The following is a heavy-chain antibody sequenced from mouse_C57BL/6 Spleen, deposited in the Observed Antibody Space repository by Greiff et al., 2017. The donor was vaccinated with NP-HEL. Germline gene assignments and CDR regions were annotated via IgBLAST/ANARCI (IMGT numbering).Heavy chain of an antibody. CDR3: ARNWDFDY. CDR1: GFTFSDYG. D-gene: IGHD4-1*01. V-gene: IGHV5-17*01. CDR2: ISSGSSTI. Sequence: EVMLVESGGGLVKPGGSLKLSCAASGFTFSDYGIHWVRQAPEKGLEWVAYISSGSSTIYYADTVKGRVTISRDNAKNTLFLQMTSLRSEDTAMYYCARNWDFDYWGQGTTLTVSS. J-gene: IGHJ2*01.